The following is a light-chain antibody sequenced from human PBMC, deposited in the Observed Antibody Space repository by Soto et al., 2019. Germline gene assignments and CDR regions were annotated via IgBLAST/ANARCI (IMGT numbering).Light chain of an antibody. CDR1: QTISGT. J-gene: IGKJ1*01. Sequence: EIVMTQSPSTLSVSLARRPTLSSTASQTISGTLAWYQHKPGQSPRLLIYGASARATGIPARFSGGGSGAEYTLTISSLQSEDFAVYYCQQYDKWPRTFGQGTKVDIK. CDR2: GAS. V-gene: IGKV3-15*01. CDR3: QQYDKWPRT.